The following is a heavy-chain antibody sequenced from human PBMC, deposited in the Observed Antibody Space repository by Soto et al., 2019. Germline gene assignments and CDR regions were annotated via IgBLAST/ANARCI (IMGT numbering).Heavy chain of an antibody. CDR3: ARVGSRKGDYEWYFDL. D-gene: IGHD4-17*01. CDR1: GGSISSYY. Sequence: SETLSLTCTVSGGSISSYYWSWIRQPPGKGLEWIGYIYYSGSTNYNPSLKSRVTISVDTSKNQFSLKLSSVTAADTAVYYCARVGSRKGDYEWYFDLWGRGTLVTVSS. V-gene: IGHV4-59*01. CDR2: IYYSGST. J-gene: IGHJ2*01.